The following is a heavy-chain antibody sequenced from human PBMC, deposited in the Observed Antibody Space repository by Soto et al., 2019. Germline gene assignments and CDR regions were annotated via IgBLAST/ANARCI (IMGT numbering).Heavy chain of an antibody. Sequence: GGSLRLSCAASGFTFSDYYMSWIRQAPGKGLEWVSYISSSSSYTNYADSVKGRFTISRDNAKNSLYLQMNSLRVEDTAVYYCARDKRGTTVVIGNAFDIWGQGTMVTVSS. D-gene: IGHD4-17*01. CDR1: GFTFSDYY. V-gene: IGHV3-11*06. CDR2: ISSSSSYT. J-gene: IGHJ3*02. CDR3: ARDKRGTTVVIGNAFDI.